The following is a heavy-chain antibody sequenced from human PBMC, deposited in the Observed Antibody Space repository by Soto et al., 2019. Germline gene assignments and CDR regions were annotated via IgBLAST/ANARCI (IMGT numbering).Heavy chain of an antibody. CDR1: GYSFTSYW. V-gene: IGHV5-10-1*01. CDR2: IDPIDSYT. CDR3: ARRAHMSRRGETFSYYYYGMDV. D-gene: IGHD3-16*01. J-gene: IGHJ6*02. Sequence: EVQLVQSGAEVKKPGESLRISCKGSGYSFTSYWISWVRQMPGKGLEWMGRIDPIDSYTNYSPSFQGHVTISADKSISTASLQWSSLTASDTAMYYCARRAHMSRRGETFSYYYYGMDVWGQGTTVTVSS.